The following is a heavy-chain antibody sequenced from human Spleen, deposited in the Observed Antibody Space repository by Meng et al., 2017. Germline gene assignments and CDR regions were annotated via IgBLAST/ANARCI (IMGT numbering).Heavy chain of an antibody. V-gene: IGHV3-73*01. D-gene: IGHD4-11*01. CDR1: GFTFSSYS. CDR2: IETKPNNYAT. Sequence: GESLKISCAASGFTFSSYSMNWVRQASGKGLEWVGRIETKPNNYATSYGESLRGRFTISRDDSKNMAYLRMNSLETEDTALYYCNIYTRGHIWGQGSMVTVSS. J-gene: IGHJ3*02. CDR3: NIYTRGHI.